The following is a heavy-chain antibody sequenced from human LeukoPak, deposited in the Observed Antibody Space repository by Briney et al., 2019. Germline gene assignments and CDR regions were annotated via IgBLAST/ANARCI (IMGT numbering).Heavy chain of an antibody. Sequence: ASVKVSCKASGYTFTSYGISWVRQAPGQGLEWMGWISAYNGNTNYAQKLQGRVTMTTDTSTSTAYMELRSLRSDDTAVYYCARDWGLPSRSGSYTMTRGDLAQFDYWGQGTLVTVSS. D-gene: IGHD1-26*01. J-gene: IGHJ4*02. V-gene: IGHV1-18*01. CDR1: GYTFTSYG. CDR2: ISAYNGNT. CDR3: ARDWGLPSRSGSYTMTRGDLAQFDY.